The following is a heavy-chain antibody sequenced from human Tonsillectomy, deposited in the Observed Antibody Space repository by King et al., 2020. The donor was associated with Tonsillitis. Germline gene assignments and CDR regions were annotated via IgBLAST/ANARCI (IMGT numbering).Heavy chain of an antibody. Sequence: VQLVESGGGLVQPGGSLRLSCAASGFTFSSYAMSWVRQAPGKGLEWVSAISGSGGSTYYADSVKGRFTISRDNSKNTLYLQMNSLRAEDTAVYYCAKEDPPSYYDSSGYAGKSSFDLWGRGTLVTVSS. CDR2: ISGSGGST. CDR1: GFTFSSYA. CDR3: AKEDPPSYYDSSGYAGKSSFDL. D-gene: IGHD3-22*01. V-gene: IGHV3-23*04. J-gene: IGHJ2*01.